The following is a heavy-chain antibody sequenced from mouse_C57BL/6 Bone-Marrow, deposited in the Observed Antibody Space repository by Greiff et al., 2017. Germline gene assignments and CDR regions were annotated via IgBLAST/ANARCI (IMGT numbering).Heavy chain of an antibody. J-gene: IGHJ3*01. CDR2: IYPRSGNT. Sequence: QVQLQQSGAELARPGASVKLSCKASGYTFTSYGISWVKQRTGQGLEWIGAIYPRSGNTYYNEKFKGKATMTADKSSSTAYMELRSLTSEDSAVYFCAKDSSGYVWFAYWGQGTLVTVSA. V-gene: IGHV1-81*01. CDR1: GYTFTSYG. CDR3: AKDSSGYVWFAY. D-gene: IGHD3-2*02.